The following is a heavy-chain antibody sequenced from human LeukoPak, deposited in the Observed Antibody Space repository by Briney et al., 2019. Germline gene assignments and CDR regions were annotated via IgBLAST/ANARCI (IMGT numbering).Heavy chain of an antibody. CDR3: ANFHRGYSYGSIDY. CDR2: ISGSGGST. J-gene: IGHJ4*02. Sequence: GGSLRLSCAASGFTFSSYAMSWVRQAPGKGLEWVSAISGSGGSTYYADSVKGRFTISRDNSKNTLYPQMNSLRAEDTAVYYCANFHRGYSYGSIDYWGQGTLVTVSS. V-gene: IGHV3-23*01. CDR1: GFTFSSYA. D-gene: IGHD5-18*01.